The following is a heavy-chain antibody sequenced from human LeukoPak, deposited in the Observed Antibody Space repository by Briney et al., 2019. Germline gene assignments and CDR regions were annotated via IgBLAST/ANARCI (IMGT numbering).Heavy chain of an antibody. V-gene: IGHV4-4*07. CDR2: LSSSGT. D-gene: IGHD1-26*01. J-gene: IGHJ4*02. CDR3: ARHRGVGATPFDY. CDR1: GGSITSSY. Sequence: PSETLSLTCTVSGGSITSSYWNWIRQPAGRGLEWIGRLSSSGTTYNPSLKSRLTISLGSSQNQFSLTLRSVTAADTAVYYCARHRGVGATPFDYWGQGTLVTVSS.